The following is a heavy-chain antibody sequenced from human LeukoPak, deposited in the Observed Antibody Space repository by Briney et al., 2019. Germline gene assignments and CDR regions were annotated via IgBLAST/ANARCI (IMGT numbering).Heavy chain of an antibody. CDR2: LYYSGST. V-gene: IGHV4-39*01. CDR3: ARRPSPPDAFDI. CDR1: GFTFSSYA. J-gene: IGHJ3*02. Sequence: TGGSLRLSCAASGFTFSSYAMSWVRQPPGKGLEWIGSLYYSGSTYYNPSLKSRVTISVDMSKNQFSLKLGSVTAADTAVYYCARRPSPPDAFDIWGQGTMVTVSS.